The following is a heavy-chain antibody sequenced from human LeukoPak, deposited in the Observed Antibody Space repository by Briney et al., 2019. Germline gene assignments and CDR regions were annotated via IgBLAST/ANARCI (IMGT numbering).Heavy chain of an antibody. CDR1: GFTFDDYA. CDR2: ISWNSGSI. CDR3: AKAWAMVRGAPDY. Sequence: GGSLRLSCAASGFTFDDYAMHWVRQAPGKGLEWVSGISWNSGSIGYADSVKGRFTISRDNAKNSLYLQMNSLRAEDTALYYCAKAWAMVRGAPDYWGQGTLVTVSS. J-gene: IGHJ4*02. V-gene: IGHV3-9*01. D-gene: IGHD3-10*01.